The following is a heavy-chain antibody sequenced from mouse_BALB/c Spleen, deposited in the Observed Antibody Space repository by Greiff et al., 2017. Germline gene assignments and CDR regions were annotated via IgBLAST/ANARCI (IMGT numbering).Heavy chain of an antibody. CDR2: ISYSGST. CDR1: GDSITSGY. Sequence: VQLQQSGPSLVKPSQTLSLTCSVTGDSITSGYWNWIRKFPGNKLEYMGYISYSGSTYYNPSLKSRISITRDTSKNQYYLQLNSVTTEDTATYYCASPITTVVGHAMDYWGQGTSVTVSS. V-gene: IGHV3-8*02. CDR3: ASPITTVVGHAMDY. D-gene: IGHD1-1*01. J-gene: IGHJ4*01.